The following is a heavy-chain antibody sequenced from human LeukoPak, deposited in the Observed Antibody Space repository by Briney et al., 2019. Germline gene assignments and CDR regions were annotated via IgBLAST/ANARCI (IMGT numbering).Heavy chain of an antibody. J-gene: IGHJ4*02. CDR3: ARGNDSSGYLDY. Sequence: SVKVSCKASGGTFSSYAISWLRQAPGQGLEWMGRIIPILGIANYAQKFQGRVTITADKSTSTAYMELSSLRSEDTAVYYCARGNDSSGYLDYWGQGNLVTVSS. V-gene: IGHV1-69*04. D-gene: IGHD3-22*01. CDR2: IIPILGIA. CDR1: GGTFSSYA.